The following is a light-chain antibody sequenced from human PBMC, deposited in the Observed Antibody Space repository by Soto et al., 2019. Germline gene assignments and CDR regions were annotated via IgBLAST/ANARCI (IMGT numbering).Light chain of an antibody. CDR2: GAS. J-gene: IGKJ2*01. V-gene: IGKV1-33*01. CDR3: QQYDSGPYT. Sequence: EIQMTQSPSSLSASLGDRVTITCQASQDINDYSNWYQQKPGKAPRLLIYGASFLEVGVPSRFSGSGSGTHFTLTISSLEPEDVATYYCQQYDSGPYTFGQGTRLEIK. CDR1: QDINDY.